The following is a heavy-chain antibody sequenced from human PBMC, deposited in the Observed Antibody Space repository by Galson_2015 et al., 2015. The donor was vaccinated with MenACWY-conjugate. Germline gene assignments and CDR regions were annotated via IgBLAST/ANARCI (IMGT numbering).Heavy chain of an antibody. Sequence: SETLSLTCAVSGGSISSSNWWSWVRQPPGKGLEWIGEIYHSGSTNYNPSLKSRVTISVDKSKNQFTLKLSSVTAADTAVYYCAEGSSWSYYFDYWGQGTLVTVSS. CDR2: IYHSGST. CDR3: AEGSSWSYYFDY. D-gene: IGHD6-13*01. J-gene: IGHJ4*02. V-gene: IGHV4-4*02. CDR1: GGSISSSNW.